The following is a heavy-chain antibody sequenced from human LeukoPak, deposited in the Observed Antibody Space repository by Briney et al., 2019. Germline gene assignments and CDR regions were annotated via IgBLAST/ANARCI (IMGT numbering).Heavy chain of an antibody. Sequence: PGGSLRLSCAASGFTFSTYGMHWVRQAPGTGLEWVAVIAYDGSYKYYADSVKGRFTISRDNSKNTLYLQMNSLRAEDTAVYFCAKYYYDSSGYSALSSWGQGTLVTVSS. CDR1: GFTFSTYG. CDR2: IAYDGSYK. CDR3: AKYYYDSSGYSALSS. J-gene: IGHJ5*02. V-gene: IGHV3-30*18. D-gene: IGHD3-22*01.